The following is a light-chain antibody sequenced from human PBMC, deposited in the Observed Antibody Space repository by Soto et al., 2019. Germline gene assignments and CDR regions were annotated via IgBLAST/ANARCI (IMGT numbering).Light chain of an antibody. V-gene: IGLV2-14*03. CDR1: SSDVGDYNY. CDR3: ASHANNSGV. Sequence: QSALTQPASVSGSPGQSITVSCTGTSSDVGDYNYVSWYQQHPGEAPKLIIYDVTYRPSGVSNRFSGSKSGNTASLTISGLQTEDEADYFCASHANNSGVFGGGTKLT. CDR2: DVT. J-gene: IGLJ3*02.